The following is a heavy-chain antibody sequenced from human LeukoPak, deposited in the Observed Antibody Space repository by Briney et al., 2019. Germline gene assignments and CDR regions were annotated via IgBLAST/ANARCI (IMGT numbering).Heavy chain of an antibody. J-gene: IGHJ4*02. D-gene: IGHD2-2*01. Sequence: PGGSLRLSCAASGFTFSGSAMHWVRQASGKGLEWVGRIRSKANSYATAYAASVKGSFTISRDDSKNTAFLQMNSLKTEDTAVYYCASGGYCTSTSCYGENWGQGTLVTVSS. CDR3: ASGGYCTSTSCYGEN. V-gene: IGHV3-73*01. CDR2: IRSKANSYAT. CDR1: GFTFSGSA.